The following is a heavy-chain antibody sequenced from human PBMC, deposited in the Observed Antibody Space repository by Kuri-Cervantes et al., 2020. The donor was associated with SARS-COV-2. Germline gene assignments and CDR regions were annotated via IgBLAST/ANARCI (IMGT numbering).Heavy chain of an antibody. V-gene: IGHV5-51*01. CDR3: ARLFQWPGFFLAPFDY. D-gene: IGHD6-19*01. Sequence: GESLKIFCNCSGYGFTSYWFGWVRQMPGKGLEWVGVIFPGESDTRYSPSLQGQVTISADKSMSNPSLQWSSLTAADTAMYYCARLFQWPGFFLAPFDYWGQGTLVTVSS. J-gene: IGHJ4*02. CDR1: GYGFTSYW. CDR2: IFPGESDT.